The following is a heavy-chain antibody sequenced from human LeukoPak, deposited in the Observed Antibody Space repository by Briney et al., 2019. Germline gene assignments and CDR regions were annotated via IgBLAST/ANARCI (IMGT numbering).Heavy chain of an antibody. CDR1: GFTFSTYW. D-gene: IGHD5-12*01. Sequence: GGSLRLSCAASGFTFSTYWMHWVRQAPGRGLVWVSRINSDGSGTRYADSVKGRFTISRDNAKNTLYLQMNSLRAEDTAVYYCARAAYGGYDFNYYYYYGMDVWGQGTTVTVSS. CDR3: ARAAYGGYDFNYYYYYGMDV. J-gene: IGHJ6*02. CDR2: INSDGSGT. V-gene: IGHV3-74*01.